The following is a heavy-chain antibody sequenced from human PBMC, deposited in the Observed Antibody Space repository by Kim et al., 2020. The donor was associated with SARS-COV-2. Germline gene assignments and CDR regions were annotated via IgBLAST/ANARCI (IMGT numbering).Heavy chain of an antibody. Sequence: LKSRVTISVDTSKNQFSLKLSSVTAADTAVYYCARGNYYDSSGYRGGFDYWGQGTLVTVSS. D-gene: IGHD3-22*01. CDR3: ARGNYYDSSGYRGGFDY. V-gene: IGHV4-34*01. J-gene: IGHJ4*02.